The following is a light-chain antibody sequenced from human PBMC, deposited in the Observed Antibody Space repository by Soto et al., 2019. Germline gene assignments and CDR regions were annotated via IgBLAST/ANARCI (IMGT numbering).Light chain of an antibody. CDR1: QSVLYTSNNKNY. J-gene: IGKJ5*01. Sequence: DIVMTQSPDSLAVSLGERATINCKSSQSVLYTSNNKNYLAWYRQRPGQPPKLLLYWASTRASGVPDRFSGSGSGKDFPLTLSSLQAEDVAVYYCQQYDTTPITFGQGTRLEIK. V-gene: IGKV4-1*01. CDR3: QQYDTTPIT. CDR2: WAS.